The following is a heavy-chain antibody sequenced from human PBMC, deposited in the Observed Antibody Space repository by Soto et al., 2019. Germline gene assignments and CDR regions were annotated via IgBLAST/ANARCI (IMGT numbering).Heavy chain of an antibody. Sequence: QVQLVQSGAEVKKPGSSVKVSCKASGGTFSSYTISWVRQAPGQGLEWMGRIIPILAIANYAQKFQGRVTITAEKSTCSAYIELSSPRSEDTAVYYCARATVSGESWFDPWGQGTLVTVSS. CDR3: ARATVSGESWFDP. CDR1: GGTFSSYT. V-gene: IGHV1-69*02. CDR2: IIPILAIA. D-gene: IGHD4-17*01. J-gene: IGHJ5*02.